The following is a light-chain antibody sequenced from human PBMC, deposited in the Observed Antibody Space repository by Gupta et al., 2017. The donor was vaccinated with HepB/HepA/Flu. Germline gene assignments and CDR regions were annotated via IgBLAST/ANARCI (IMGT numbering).Light chain of an antibody. CDR1: SSDVGGYNY. CDR3: SSYTSSSPLV. V-gene: IGLV2-14*01. J-gene: IGLJ1*01. Sequence: QSALTQPASVSGSPGQSITISCHGTSSDVGGYNYVSWYQQHPGKAPKLMIYEVSNRPSGVSNRFSGSKSGNTASLTISGLQAEDEADYYCSSYTSSSPLVFGTGTKVTVL. CDR2: EVS.